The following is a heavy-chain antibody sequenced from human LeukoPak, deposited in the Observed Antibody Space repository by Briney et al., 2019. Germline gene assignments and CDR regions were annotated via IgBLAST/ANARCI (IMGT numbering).Heavy chain of an antibody. Sequence: PGGSLRLSCAASGFTLSRFWMHWVRQAPGKGLVWVSRISSDGSNTNYADSVKGRFTISRDNAKNTLYLQMDSLTGDDTAVYYCASRNFGSSPFDYWGQGTLVTVSS. CDR2: ISSDGSNT. J-gene: IGHJ4*02. V-gene: IGHV3-74*01. CDR3: ASRNFGSSPFDY. D-gene: IGHD3-10*01. CDR1: GFTLSRFW.